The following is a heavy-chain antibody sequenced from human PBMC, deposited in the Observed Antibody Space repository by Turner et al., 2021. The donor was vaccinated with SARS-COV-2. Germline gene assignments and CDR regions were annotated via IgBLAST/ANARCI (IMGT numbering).Heavy chain of an antibody. Sequence: EVQLVASGGGLVQPGGTLSLACASSGFTFSSYWMLWVRQAPGKGLGWVARINSDGSSTSYADSEKGRFTISRDNAKNTLSLQMNSLGAEDTAVYYCAKDLLGNYYYYGMDVWGQGTTVTVSS. CDR3: AKDLLGNYYYYGMDV. D-gene: IGHD3-3*02. V-gene: IGHV3-74*01. CDR2: INSDGSST. J-gene: IGHJ6*02. CDR1: GFTFSSYW.